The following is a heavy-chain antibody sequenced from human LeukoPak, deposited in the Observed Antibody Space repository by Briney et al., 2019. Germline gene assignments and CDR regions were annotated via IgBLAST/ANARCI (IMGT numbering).Heavy chain of an antibody. CDR1: GGSISSNSYY. CDR2: IYYSGNT. V-gene: IGHV4-39*01. Sequence: PSETLSLTCTVSGGSISSNSYYWGWIRRPPGKGLEWIGSIYYSGNTYFNPSLKSRVTISVDTSKSQVSLKLTSVTAADTAVYYCARLWSGYRPPDYWGQGTLVTVSS. J-gene: IGHJ4*02. CDR3: ARLWSGYRPPDY. D-gene: IGHD3-3*01.